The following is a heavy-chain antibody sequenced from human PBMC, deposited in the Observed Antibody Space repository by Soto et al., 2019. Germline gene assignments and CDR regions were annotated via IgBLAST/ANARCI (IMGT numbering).Heavy chain of an antibody. Sequence: QVQLVESGGGVVQPGRSLRLSCAASGFTFSTYAVHWVRQAPDKGLEWVAVISYDGSNKYYADSVKGRFTISRDNSKNTLYLQMNSLRPEDTAVYYCARERGTYSFDYWGQGTLVTVSS. V-gene: IGHV3-30-3*01. CDR2: ISYDGSNK. J-gene: IGHJ4*02. D-gene: IGHD1-1*01. CDR1: GFTFSTYA. CDR3: ARERGTYSFDY.